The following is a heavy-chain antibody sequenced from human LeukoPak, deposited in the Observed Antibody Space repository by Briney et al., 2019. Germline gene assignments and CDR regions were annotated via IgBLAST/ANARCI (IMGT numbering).Heavy chain of an antibody. V-gene: IGHV4-34*01. J-gene: IGHJ4*02. D-gene: IGHD3-10*01. CDR1: GGSFSGYY. Sequence: PSETLSLTCAVYGGSFSGYYWSWIRQPPGKGLEWIGEINHSGSTNYNPSLKSRVTISVDTSKNQFSLKLSSVTAADTAVYYCARDPRYYYGSGSPFDYWGQGTLVTVSS. CDR2: INHSGST. CDR3: ARDPRYYYGSGSPFDY.